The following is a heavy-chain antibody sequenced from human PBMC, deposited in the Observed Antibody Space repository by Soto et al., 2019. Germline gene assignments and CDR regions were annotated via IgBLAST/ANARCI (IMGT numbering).Heavy chain of an antibody. CDR1: GGSISSGGYY. J-gene: IGHJ5*01. CDR2: IYYSGST. Sequence: SETLSLTCTVSGGSISSGGYYWSWIRQHPGKGLEWIGYIYYSGSTYYNPSLKSRVTISVDTSKNQFSLKLSSVTAADTAVYYCARGFSDVTDDYFWLDPWGQGTMVTVYS. CDR3: ARGFSDVTDDYFWLDP. D-gene: IGHD4-17*01. V-gene: IGHV4-31*03.